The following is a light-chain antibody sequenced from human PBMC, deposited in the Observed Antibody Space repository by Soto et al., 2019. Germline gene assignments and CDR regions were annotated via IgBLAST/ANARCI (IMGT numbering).Light chain of an antibody. Sequence: EIVLTQSPGPLSLFPGERATLSCRASQSVSSSYLAWYQQKPGQAARLLIYGASSRATGIPDRFSGSGSGTDFTLTVSRLEPEDLAVYYCQQYGRSPYTFGQGTKVEIK. CDR2: GAS. CDR1: QSVSSSY. CDR3: QQYGRSPYT. V-gene: IGKV3-20*01. J-gene: IGKJ2*01.